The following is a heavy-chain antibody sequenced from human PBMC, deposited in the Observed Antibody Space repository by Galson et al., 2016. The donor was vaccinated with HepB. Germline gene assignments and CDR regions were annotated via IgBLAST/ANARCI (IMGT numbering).Heavy chain of an antibody. J-gene: IGHJ5*02. CDR1: GFDFNIYA. Sequence: SLRLSCAASGFDFNIYAMTWVRQAPGRGLEFVAVIRRGGENRYYADAVKGRFTISRDDSKYSLSLQMNRLRVEDTAIYYCPKGDWGDAWGRGAVVIVSS. V-gene: IGHV3-23*01. CDR2: IRRGGENR. CDR3: PKGDWGDA. D-gene: IGHD7-27*01.